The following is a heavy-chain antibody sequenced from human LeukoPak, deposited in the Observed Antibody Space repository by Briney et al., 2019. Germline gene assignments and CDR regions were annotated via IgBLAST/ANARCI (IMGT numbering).Heavy chain of an antibody. CDR1: GYTFTDYY. CDR2: INPNDGDT. Sequence: ASVKVSCKAFGYTFTDYYMHWVRQAPGQGFEWMGWINPNDGDTNYAQKFQSRVTMTRDTSISTAHMEVSRLRSDDTAVYYCARANFLYCSSSTCLFDYWGQGTLVTVSS. J-gene: IGHJ4*02. D-gene: IGHD2-2*01. V-gene: IGHV1-2*02. CDR3: ARANFLYCSSSTCLFDY.